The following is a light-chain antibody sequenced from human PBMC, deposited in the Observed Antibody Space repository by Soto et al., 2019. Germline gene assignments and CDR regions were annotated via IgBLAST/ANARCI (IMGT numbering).Light chain of an antibody. CDR2: DVS. Sequence: DIQMTQSPSTLSASVGDRVTITCRASQTINSWLAWYQQKPGKAPKLLIYDVSSLDSGVPSRFSGGGSGTEFTLTISSLQPDDFANYYCQQYNSYSRTFGQGTTVESK. CDR1: QTINSW. J-gene: IGKJ1*01. V-gene: IGKV1-5*01. CDR3: QQYNSYSRT.